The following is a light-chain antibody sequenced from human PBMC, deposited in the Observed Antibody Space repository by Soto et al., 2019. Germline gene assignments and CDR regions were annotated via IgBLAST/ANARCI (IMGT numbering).Light chain of an antibody. Sequence: EVVMTQSPATLSVSPGERATLSCRASETVSTNLAWYQQKPGQAPRLLIYGASSRATGIPDRFSGSGSGTDFTLTISRLEPEDFAVYYCQQYGEFTFGPGTKVDIK. CDR1: ETVSTN. J-gene: IGKJ3*01. CDR3: QQYGEFT. V-gene: IGKV3-20*01. CDR2: GAS.